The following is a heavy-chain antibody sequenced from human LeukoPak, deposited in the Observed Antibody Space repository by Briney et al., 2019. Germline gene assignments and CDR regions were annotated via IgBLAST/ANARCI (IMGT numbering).Heavy chain of an antibody. CDR3: AKVAVGPLSRPTHVALYYGMDV. CDR2: IGSSGATI. V-gene: IGHV3-23*01. D-gene: IGHD2-8*01. Sequence: GGSLRLSCAASGFIFSNAWMSWVRQAPGKGPEWVSGIGSSGATIFYADSVKGRYTISRDNSKNTVYLEMNNLRAEDTAIYYCAKVAVGPLSRPTHVALYYGMDVWGQGTTVTVSS. J-gene: IGHJ6*02. CDR1: GFIFSNAW.